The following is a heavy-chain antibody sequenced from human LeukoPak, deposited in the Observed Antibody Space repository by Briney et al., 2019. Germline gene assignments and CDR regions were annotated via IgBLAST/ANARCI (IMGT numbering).Heavy chain of an antibody. CDR1: GYTFSNFD. V-gene: IGHV1-8*01. CDR2: MNPVSGDA. CDR3: ARAPMGTAALY. J-gene: IGHJ4*02. D-gene: IGHD2-2*01. Sequence: ASVKVSCTASGYTFSNFDINWVRQAPGQGLEWMGWMNPVSGDAGSAQKFQGRVTLTRNTSISTAYMELSSLRSDDTALYYCARAPMGTAALYWGQGTLVTVSS.